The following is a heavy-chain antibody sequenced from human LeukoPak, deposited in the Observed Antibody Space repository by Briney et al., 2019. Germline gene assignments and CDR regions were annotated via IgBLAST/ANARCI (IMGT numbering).Heavy chain of an antibody. V-gene: IGHV4-38-2*01. CDR2: IYHTGST. CDR1: GYSISRGYY. D-gene: IGHD3-10*01. J-gene: IGHJ4*02. CDR3: ARAGWIITSGIDY. Sequence: QTLSLTCGVSGYSISRGYYWAWIRQPPGKGLEWIGTIYHTGSTYYTPSLGSRVTISVDTSKNEFSLNLNSVTAADTAVYYCARAGWIITSGIDYWGQGALVTVSS.